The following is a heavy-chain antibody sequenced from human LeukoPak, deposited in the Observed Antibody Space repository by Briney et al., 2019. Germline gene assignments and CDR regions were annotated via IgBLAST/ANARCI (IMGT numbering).Heavy chain of an antibody. D-gene: IGHD6-13*01. Sequence: PGGSLRLSCAASGFTFSNYGMHWVRQAPGKGLEWVALIWYDGSNKYYADSVKGRFTISRDNSKNTLYLQMNSLRAEDTAVYYCAKDASRYSSRWVLDYWGQGTLVTVSS. CDR3: AKDASRYSSRWVLDY. J-gene: IGHJ4*02. CDR1: GFTFSNYG. V-gene: IGHV3-33*06. CDR2: IWYDGSNK.